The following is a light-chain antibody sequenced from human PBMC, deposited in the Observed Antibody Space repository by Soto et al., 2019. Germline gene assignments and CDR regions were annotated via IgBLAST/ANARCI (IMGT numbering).Light chain of an antibody. V-gene: IGKV1-5*03. J-gene: IGKJ2*01. CDR3: QQYNSYPYT. CDR1: QSISSW. CDR2: KAS. Sequence: DIQMTQSPSTLSASVGDRVTITCRASQSISSWLAWYQQTPGKAPKVLIYKASSLESGIPSRFSGSGSGTDFTLTISSLQPDDFATYYCQQYNSYPYTFGQGTKVEIK.